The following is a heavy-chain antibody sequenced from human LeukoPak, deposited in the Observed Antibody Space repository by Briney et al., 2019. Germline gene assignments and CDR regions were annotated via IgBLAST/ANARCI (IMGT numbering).Heavy chain of an antibody. CDR1: GFTVNRDY. CDR3: TRGSPTVSAGYN. D-gene: IGHD1-1*01. Sequence: PGESLRLSCAASGFTVNRDYMSWVRQSPGKGLEWVSVVYNDGRTFYADSVKGRFTISRDDSKSTVFLQMNRLSPEDTAIYFCTRGSPTVSAGYNWGRGTVVIVSS. CDR2: VYNDGRT. V-gene: IGHV3-53*01. J-gene: IGHJ4*02.